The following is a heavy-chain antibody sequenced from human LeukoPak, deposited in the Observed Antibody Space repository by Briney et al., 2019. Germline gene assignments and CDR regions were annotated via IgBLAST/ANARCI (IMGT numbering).Heavy chain of an antibody. V-gene: IGHV3-33*01. J-gene: IGHJ4*02. D-gene: IGHD1-26*01. CDR3: ARQGWELLRSVWGTYYFDY. CDR2: IWYDGSNK. Sequence: GGSLRLSCAASGFTFSSYGMHWVRQAPGKGLEWVAVIWYDGSNKYYADSVKGRFTISRDNSKNTLYLQMNSLRAEGTAVYYCARQGWELLRSVWGTYYFDYWGQGTLVTVSS. CDR1: GFTFSSYG.